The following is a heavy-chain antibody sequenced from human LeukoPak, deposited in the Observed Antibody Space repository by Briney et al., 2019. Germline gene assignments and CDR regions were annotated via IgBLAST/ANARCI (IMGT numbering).Heavy chain of an antibody. CDR2: ISYDGNNK. D-gene: IGHD1-26*01. CDR3: AKDLTDGSYYAFDY. CDR1: RFSFSNYG. V-gene: IGHV3-30*18. Sequence: GRSLRLSCAASRFSFSNYGMHWVRQAPGKGLEWVAVISYDGNNKYYADSVKGRFTISRDNSKNTLYLQMNSLRAEDMAVYYCAKDLTDGSYYAFDYWGQGTLVTVSS. J-gene: IGHJ4*02.